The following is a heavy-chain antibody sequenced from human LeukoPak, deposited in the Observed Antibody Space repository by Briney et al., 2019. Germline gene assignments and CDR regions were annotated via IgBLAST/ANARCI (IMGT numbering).Heavy chain of an antibody. CDR3: ATEPYYYDSSGYYYYSY. Sequence: SETLSLTCTVSGGSISTYYWSWIRQPPGKGLEWIGYIYYSGSTNYNPSLKSRVTISVDTSKNHFSLKLTSVTAADTAVYYCATEPYYYDSSGYYYYSYWGQGTLVTVSS. D-gene: IGHD3-22*01. CDR2: IYYSGST. J-gene: IGHJ4*02. V-gene: IGHV4-59*08. CDR1: GGSISTYY.